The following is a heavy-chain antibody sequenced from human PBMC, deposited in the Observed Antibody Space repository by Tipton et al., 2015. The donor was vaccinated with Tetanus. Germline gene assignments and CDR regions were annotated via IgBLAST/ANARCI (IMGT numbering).Heavy chain of an antibody. CDR3: ARHLYGYWFDP. Sequence: SGASISDKKYYWGWIRQAPGKGLEWIASIYFQGDTYYSPSLKSRLTIDVDTSQNLFSLSLTSVTAADTAVYFCARHLYGYWFDPWGQGALVTVSS. CDR2: IYFQGDT. CDR1: GASISDKKYY. J-gene: IGHJ5*02. V-gene: IGHV4-39*02. D-gene: IGHD4-17*01.